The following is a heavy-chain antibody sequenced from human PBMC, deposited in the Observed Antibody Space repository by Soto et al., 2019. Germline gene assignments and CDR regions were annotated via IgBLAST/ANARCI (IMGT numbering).Heavy chain of an antibody. D-gene: IGHD6-13*01. J-gene: IGHJ4*02. V-gene: IGHV6-1*01. Sequence: SQTLSLTCAISGDSVSSNSAAWNWIRQSPSRGLEWLGRTYYRSKWYHDYALSVKSRISINPDTSKNQISLQLNSVTPEDTAVYYCTRASYSSRWYWYFDHWGQGSLVTVSS. CDR2: TYYRSKWYH. CDR1: GDSVSSNSAA. CDR3: TRASYSSRWYWYFDH.